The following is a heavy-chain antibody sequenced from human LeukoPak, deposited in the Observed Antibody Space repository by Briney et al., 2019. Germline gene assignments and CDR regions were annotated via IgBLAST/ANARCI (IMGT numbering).Heavy chain of an antibody. Sequence: ASVKVSCKASGYTFTSYGISWVRQAPGQGLEWMGWISAYNGNTNYAQKLQGRVTMTTDTPTSTAYMELRSLRSDDTAVYYCARDLRTIAVAGYNWFDPWGQGTLVTVSS. CDR2: ISAYNGNT. J-gene: IGHJ5*02. CDR3: ARDLRTIAVAGYNWFDP. D-gene: IGHD6-19*01. V-gene: IGHV1-18*04. CDR1: GYTFTSYG.